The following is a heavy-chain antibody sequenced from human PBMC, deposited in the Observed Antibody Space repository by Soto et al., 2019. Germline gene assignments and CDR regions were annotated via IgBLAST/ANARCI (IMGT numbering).Heavy chain of an antibody. D-gene: IGHD3-22*01. CDR1: GGSFSGYY. Sequence: SETLSLTCAVYGGSFSGYYWSWIRQTPGKGLEWIGEINHSGSTNYNPSLKSRVTISVDTSKNQFSLKLSSVTAADTAVYYCARAEYYYDSSGYPIYLPSAPWGQGTLVTVSS. V-gene: IGHV4-34*01. CDR2: INHSGST. CDR3: ARAEYYYDSSGYPIYLPSAP. J-gene: IGHJ5*02.